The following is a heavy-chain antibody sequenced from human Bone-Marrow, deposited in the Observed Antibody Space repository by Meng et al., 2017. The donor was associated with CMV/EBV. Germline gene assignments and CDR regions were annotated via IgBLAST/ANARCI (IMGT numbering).Heavy chain of an antibody. V-gene: IGHV1-69*05. CDR3: ARAHWVRGVIISDAFDI. J-gene: IGHJ3*02. D-gene: IGHD3-10*01. CDR1: GGTFSSYA. Sequence: SLQVSCKASGGTFSSYAISWVRQAPGQGLEWMGGIIPIFGTANYAQKFQGRVTITTDESTSTAYMELTSLRSEDTAVYYCARAHWVRGVIISDAFDIWGQGTMVTVSS. CDR2: IIPIFGTA.